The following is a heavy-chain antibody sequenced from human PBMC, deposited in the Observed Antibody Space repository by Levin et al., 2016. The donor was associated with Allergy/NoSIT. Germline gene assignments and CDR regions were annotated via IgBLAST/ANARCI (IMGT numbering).Heavy chain of an antibody. CDR2: ISGSGGST. D-gene: IGHD3-16*01. CDR1: GFTFSSYA. V-gene: IGHV3-23*01. CDR3: AKDGRGGLAHYYYYGMDV. J-gene: IGHJ6*02. Sequence: GGSLRLSCAASGFTFSSYAMSWVRQAPGKGLEWVSAISGSGGSTYYADSVKGRFTISRDNSKNTLYLQMNSLRAEDTAVYYCAKDGRGGLAHYYYYGMDVWGQGTTVTVSS.